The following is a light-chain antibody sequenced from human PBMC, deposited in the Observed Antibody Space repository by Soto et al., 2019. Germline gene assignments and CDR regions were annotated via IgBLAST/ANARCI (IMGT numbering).Light chain of an antibody. CDR2: DAS. Sequence: EIVLTQSPATLSLSPGERATLSGRASQSVSSNLAWYQQKPGQAPRLLIYDASSRATGIPDRFSGSGSGTDFTLTISRLGPEDFAVYYCQQYVTSPWTFGQGTKVDIK. V-gene: IGKV3-20*01. CDR1: QSVSSN. J-gene: IGKJ1*01. CDR3: QQYVTSPWT.